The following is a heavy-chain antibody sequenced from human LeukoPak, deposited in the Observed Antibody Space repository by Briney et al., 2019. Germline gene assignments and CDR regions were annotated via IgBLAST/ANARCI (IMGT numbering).Heavy chain of an antibody. V-gene: IGHV3-30*04. CDR3: ARDGLAAATLHWCFDL. CDR2: ISYDGSNK. Sequence: GGSLRLSCAASGFTFSSYAMHWVRQAPGKGLEWVAVISYDGSNKYYADSVKGRFTISRDNARNSLYLQMNSLRAEDTAVYYCARDGLAAATLHWCFDLWGRGTLVTVSS. J-gene: IGHJ2*01. D-gene: IGHD2-15*01. CDR1: GFTFSSYA.